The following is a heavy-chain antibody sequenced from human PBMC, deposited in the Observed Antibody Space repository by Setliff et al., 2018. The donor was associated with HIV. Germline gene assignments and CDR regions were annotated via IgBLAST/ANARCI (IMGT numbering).Heavy chain of an antibody. Sequence: ASVKVSCKASGYTFTSYGISWVRQAPGQGLEWMGWISAYNGNTNYAQKFQGRVTMTTDTSTSTAYIELRSLRSDDTAVYYCARRTIDYYYMDVWGKGTTVTVSS. CDR1: GYTFTSYG. CDR2: ISAYNGNT. V-gene: IGHV1-18*01. J-gene: IGHJ6*03. CDR3: ARRTIDYYYMDV.